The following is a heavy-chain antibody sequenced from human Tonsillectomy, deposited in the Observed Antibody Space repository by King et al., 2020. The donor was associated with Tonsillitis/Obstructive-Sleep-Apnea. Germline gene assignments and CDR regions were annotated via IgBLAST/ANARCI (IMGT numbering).Heavy chain of an antibody. CDR1: GFTFSSYG. CDR2: ISYDGSNK. J-gene: IGHJ1*01. CDR3: AKEAVVVPAAMFAEYFQH. D-gene: IGHD2-2*01. V-gene: IGHV3-30*18. Sequence: VQLVESGGGVVQPGRSLRLSCAASGFTFSSYGMLWVRQAPGKGLEWVAVISYDGSNKYYADSVKGRFTISRDNSKNTLYLQMNSLRAEDTAVYYCAKEAVVVPAAMFAEYFQHWGQGTLVTVSS.